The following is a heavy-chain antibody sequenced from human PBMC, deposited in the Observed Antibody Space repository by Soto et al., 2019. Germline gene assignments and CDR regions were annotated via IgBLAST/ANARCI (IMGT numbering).Heavy chain of an antibody. V-gene: IGHV3-23*01. D-gene: IGHD2-2*01. CDR1: GFTFSSYA. CDR2: IGESGTPT. CDR3: ARYIPGVRYYGMDV. Sequence: VGSLRLSCAASGFTFSSYAMKWVRQAPGKGLEWVSLIGESGTPTYYADSVKGRFTISRDNSGNTLFLEMYSLRAEDTAVYYCARYIPGVRYYGMDVWGQGTTVTVSS. J-gene: IGHJ6*02.